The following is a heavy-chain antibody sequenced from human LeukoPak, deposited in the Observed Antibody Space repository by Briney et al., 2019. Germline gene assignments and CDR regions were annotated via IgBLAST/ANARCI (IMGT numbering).Heavy chain of an antibody. CDR2: ISSSSSYI. CDR3: ARGSVEWELLTPNFDY. Sequence: PGGSLRLSCAASGFTFSSYNMNWVRQAPGKGLEWVSSISSSSSYIYYADSVKGRFTISRDNAKNSLYLQMNSLRAEDTAVYYCARGSVEWELLTPNFDYWGQGTLVTVSS. J-gene: IGHJ4*02. V-gene: IGHV3-21*01. D-gene: IGHD1-26*01. CDR1: GFTFSSYN.